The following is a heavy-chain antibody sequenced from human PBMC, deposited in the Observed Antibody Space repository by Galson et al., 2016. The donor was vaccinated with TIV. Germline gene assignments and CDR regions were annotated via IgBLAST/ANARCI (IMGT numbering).Heavy chain of an antibody. CDR1: GFSLKDYG. Sequence: SLRLSCAVSGFSLKDYGTHWVRQAPGKGLEWVAVIGYDGNTKYYADSVNGRFTISRDTSTNTLSLRMDSLIGEDTAMYYCAGSAAVGTRIWYVFDDWGQGSMVTVSS. CDR2: IGYDGNTK. V-gene: IGHV3-33*01. J-gene: IGHJ4*02. CDR3: AGSAAVGTRIWYVFDD. D-gene: IGHD6-13*01.